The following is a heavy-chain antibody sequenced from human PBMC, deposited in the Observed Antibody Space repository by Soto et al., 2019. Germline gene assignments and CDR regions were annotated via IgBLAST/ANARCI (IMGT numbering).Heavy chain of an antibody. CDR1: GFTFSYYA. Sequence: GGSLRLSCAASGFTFSYYAMTWVRQAPGKGLERVSAISGSGSSIYYADSVKGRFTISRDNSKNTLYLQMNSLRAEDTAVYYCVKDLVSLSGNSWGQGTPVTVSS. D-gene: IGHD1-26*01. CDR2: ISGSGSSI. CDR3: VKDLVSLSGNS. V-gene: IGHV3-23*01. J-gene: IGHJ4*02.